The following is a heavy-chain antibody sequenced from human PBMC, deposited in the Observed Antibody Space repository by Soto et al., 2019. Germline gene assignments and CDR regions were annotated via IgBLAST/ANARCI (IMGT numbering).Heavy chain of an antibody. CDR1: GFTFSSYG. V-gene: IGHV3-33*01. Sequence: QVQLVESGGGVVQPGRSLRLSCAASGFTFSSYGMHWVRQAPGKGLEWVAVIWYDGSNKYYADSVKGRFTISRDNSXNXQYLQMNSLRAEDTAVYYCARDVLSDYGDYVDSFDYWGQGTLVTVSS. CDR2: IWYDGSNK. J-gene: IGHJ4*02. CDR3: ARDVLSDYGDYVDSFDY. D-gene: IGHD4-17*01.